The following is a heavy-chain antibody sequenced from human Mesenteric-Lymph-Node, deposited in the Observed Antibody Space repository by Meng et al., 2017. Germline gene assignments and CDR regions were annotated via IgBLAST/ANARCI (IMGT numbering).Heavy chain of an antibody. J-gene: IGHJ4*02. D-gene: IGHD1-14*01. CDR3: GTNIKVAAAGHYFDY. CDR2: ISSSGSTI. V-gene: IGHV3-11*04. Sequence: GGSLRLSCAASGFTFSDYYMSWIRQAPGKGLEWVSYISSSGSTIYYADSVKGRFTISRDNAKNSLYLQMNSMRAEDTAVYYCGTNIKVAAAGHYFDYWGQGTMVTVSS. CDR1: GFTFSDYY.